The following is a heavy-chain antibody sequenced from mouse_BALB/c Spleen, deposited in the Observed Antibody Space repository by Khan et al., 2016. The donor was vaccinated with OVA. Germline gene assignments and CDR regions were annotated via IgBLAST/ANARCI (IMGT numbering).Heavy chain of an antibody. CDR1: GFSLTTYG. Sequence: VQLQESGPGLVQPSQSLSITCTVSGFSLTTYGVHWVRQSPGKGLEWLGVIWSGGSTDYNAAFISRLSISKDNSKSQVFFKMNSLQANDTAIYYWARNYDYDEGLAYWGQGTLVIVSA. CDR2: IWSGGST. D-gene: IGHD2-4*01. CDR3: ARNYDYDEGLAY. V-gene: IGHV2-2*02. J-gene: IGHJ3*01.